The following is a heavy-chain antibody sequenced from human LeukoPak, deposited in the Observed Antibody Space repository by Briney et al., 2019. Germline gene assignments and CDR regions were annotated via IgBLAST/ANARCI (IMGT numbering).Heavy chain of an antibody. J-gene: IGHJ5*02. CDR2: IRYDGSNK. D-gene: IGHD5-18*01. Sequence: GGSLRLSCAASGFTFSSYGMHWVRQAPGKGLEWVAFIRYDGSNKYYADSVKGRFTISRDNSKNTLYLQKNSLRAEDTAVYYCAKDPGGSYGRGPPTLYNWFDPWGQGTLVTVSS. CDR3: AKDPGGSYGRGPPTLYNWFDP. CDR1: GFTFSSYG. V-gene: IGHV3-30*02.